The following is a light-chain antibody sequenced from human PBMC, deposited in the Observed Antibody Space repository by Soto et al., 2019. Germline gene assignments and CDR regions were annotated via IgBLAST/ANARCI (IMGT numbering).Light chain of an antibody. CDR3: QQSYSTPPYT. CDR1: QSISSY. Sequence: DIQMTQSPSSLSASVGDRVTITCRASQSISSYLNWYQQKPGKAPKLLIYAASSLQSGVPSRFSGSGSATDFTPTIISLQPEDFATYYCQQSYSTPPYTFGRGTKLEIK. J-gene: IGKJ2*01. V-gene: IGKV1-39*01. CDR2: AAS.